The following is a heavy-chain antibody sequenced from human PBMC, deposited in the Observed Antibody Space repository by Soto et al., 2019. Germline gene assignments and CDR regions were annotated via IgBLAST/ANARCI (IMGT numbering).Heavy chain of an antibody. CDR1: GFTFRDYA. D-gene: IGHD3-10*01. J-gene: IGHJ6*02. V-gene: IGHV3-30-3*01. Sequence: QVQLVESGGGVVQPGRSLRLSCAASGFTFRDYAMHWVRQAPGKGLEWVTLISSDATNKYLADSVKGRFTISRDNSKNKLYLQMNSLRVEDTGPDYYARQGVAALNYYSAHLDVWGQGTTVIV. CDR3: ARQGVAALNYYSAHLDV. CDR2: ISSDATNK.